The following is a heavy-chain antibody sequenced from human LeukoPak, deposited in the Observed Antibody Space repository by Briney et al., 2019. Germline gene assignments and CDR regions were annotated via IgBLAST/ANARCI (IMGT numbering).Heavy chain of an antibody. Sequence: GGSLRLSCVASGFTFSIYAITWVRQPPGKWLEWVSGISGGSERTYYADSVKDRFTISRDNPKNTLYMEMNNLRGADTAVYYCAKGWPAVGSWGQGTRVTVSS. J-gene: IGHJ5*02. CDR1: GFTFSIYA. V-gene: IGHV3-23*01. D-gene: IGHD1-26*01. CDR2: ISGGSERT. CDR3: AKGWPAVGS.